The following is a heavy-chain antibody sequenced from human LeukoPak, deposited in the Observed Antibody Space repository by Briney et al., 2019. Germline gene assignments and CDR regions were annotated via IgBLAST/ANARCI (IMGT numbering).Heavy chain of an antibody. CDR3: ARSSFPYYFDY. CDR2: IDNDGGST. Sequence: GGSLILSCAASGFTFHSYWMHWVRQAPGKGLVWVSRIDNDGGSTTYADSVKGRFTISRDNAKNTLYLQMNSVRAEDTAVYYCARSSFPYYFDYWGQGTLVTVSS. J-gene: IGHJ4*02. D-gene: IGHD3-16*01. V-gene: IGHV3-74*01. CDR1: GFTFHSYW.